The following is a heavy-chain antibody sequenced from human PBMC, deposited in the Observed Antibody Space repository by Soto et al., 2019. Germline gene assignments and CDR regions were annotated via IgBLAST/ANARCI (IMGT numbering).Heavy chain of an antibody. J-gene: IGHJ3*02. CDR3: VREGVAVMDAFDI. V-gene: IGHV3-48*03. CDR1: ALTFSSYE. D-gene: IGHD2-21*01. CDR2: ISSSGSTI. Sequence: PGGSLRLSCAASALTFSSYEMNWVRQAPGKGLEWVSYISSSGSTIYYADSVKGRFTISRDNAKNSLYLQMNSLRAEDTALYYWVREGVAVMDAFDIWGQGTMVTVSS.